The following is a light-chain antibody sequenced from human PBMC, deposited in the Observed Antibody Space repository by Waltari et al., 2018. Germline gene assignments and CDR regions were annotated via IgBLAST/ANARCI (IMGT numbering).Light chain of an antibody. CDR3: QQTNNFLGIT. J-gene: IGKJ5*01. Sequence: DIQLTQSPSLVSESIGDGVTHPCRASHPISSWLAWYQQKPGKAPKLLIYVASTLHSGVPSRFSGGGSGTEFTLTISSLQPEDFAVYYCQQTNNFLGITFGQGTRLEIK. CDR2: VAS. CDR1: HPISSW. V-gene: IGKV1-12*01.